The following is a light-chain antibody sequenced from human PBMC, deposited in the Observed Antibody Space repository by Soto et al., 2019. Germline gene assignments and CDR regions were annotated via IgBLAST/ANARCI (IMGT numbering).Light chain of an antibody. V-gene: IGKV1-33*01. J-gene: IGKJ5*01. CDR1: QSLNSR. Sequence: DSQMTQSPSTLSASVGDRVTLTCRAAQSLNSRLAWYQQKPGRAPKLLIYDASNLEAGVPSRFRGSGSGTDFTFTISRLQPEDIATYYCQQYENLPTFGQGTRLEIK. CDR3: QQYENLPT. CDR2: DAS.